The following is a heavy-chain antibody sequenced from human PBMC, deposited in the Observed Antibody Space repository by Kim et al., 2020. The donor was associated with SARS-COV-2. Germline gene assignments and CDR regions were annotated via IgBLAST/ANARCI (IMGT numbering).Heavy chain of an antibody. CDR3: AKDSGVLRFLEWLFDY. CDR1: GFTFSSYA. J-gene: IGHJ4*02. D-gene: IGHD3-3*01. Sequence: GGSLRLSCAASGFTFSSYAMSWVRQAPGKGLEWVSAISGSGGSTYYADSVKGRFTISRDNSKNTLYLQMNSLRAEDTAVYYCAKDSGVLRFLEWLFDYWGQGTLVTVSS. CDR2: ISGSGGST. V-gene: IGHV3-23*01.